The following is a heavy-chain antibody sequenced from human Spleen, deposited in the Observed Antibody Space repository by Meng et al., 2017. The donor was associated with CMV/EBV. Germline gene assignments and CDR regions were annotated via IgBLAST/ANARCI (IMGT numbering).Heavy chain of an antibody. CDR2: IYYIGST. D-gene: IGHD1-26*01. CDR1: GGSISSYY. J-gene: IGHJ6*02. Sequence: SETLSLTCTVSGGSISSYYWSWIRQPPGKGLEWIGYIYYIGSTNYSPSLKSRVTISVDTSKNQFSLKLSSVTAADTAVYYCARDLGDDYPNYGMDVWGQGTTVTVSS. V-gene: IGHV4-59*01. CDR3: ARDLGDDYPNYGMDV.